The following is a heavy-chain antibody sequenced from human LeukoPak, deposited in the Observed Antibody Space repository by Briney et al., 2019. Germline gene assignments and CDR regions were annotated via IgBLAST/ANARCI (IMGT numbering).Heavy chain of an antibody. CDR3: ARGDFWSGYSFDY. CDR1: GGSISSYY. D-gene: IGHD3-3*01. Sequence: SETLSLTCTVSGGSISSYYWSWIRQPPGKGLEWIGYIYYSGSTNYNPSLKSRVTISVDTSKNQFSLKLNSVTAADTAVYYCARGDFWSGYSFDYWGQGTLVTVSS. J-gene: IGHJ4*02. V-gene: IGHV4-59*01. CDR2: IYYSGST.